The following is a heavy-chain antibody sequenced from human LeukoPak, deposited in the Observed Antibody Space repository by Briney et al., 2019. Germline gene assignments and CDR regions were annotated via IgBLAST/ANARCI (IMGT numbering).Heavy chain of an antibody. CDR1: GFTFSSYA. V-gene: IGHV3-23*01. CDR2: ISGSGGST. Sequence: GGSLRLSCAASGFTFSSYAMRWVRQAPGKGLEWVSAISGSGGSTYYADSVKGRFTISRDNSKNTLYLQMNSLRAEDTAVYYCAKTFRWFQSLYYWGQGTLVTVSS. J-gene: IGHJ4*02. CDR3: AKTFRWFQSLYY. D-gene: IGHD4-23*01.